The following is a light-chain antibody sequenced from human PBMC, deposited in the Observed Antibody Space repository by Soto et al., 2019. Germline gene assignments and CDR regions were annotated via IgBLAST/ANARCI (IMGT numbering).Light chain of an antibody. V-gene: IGKV1-5*01. CDR3: QQYNYYSRT. CDR1: QTINSW. Sequence: DIQMTQSPSTLSASVGDRVTITCRASQTINSWLAWYQQKPGKAPKVLIFDASSLKTGVPSRFSGSGSGTEFTLTISSLQPDDFATYYCQQYNYYSRTFGQGTKVDIK. CDR2: DAS. J-gene: IGKJ1*01.